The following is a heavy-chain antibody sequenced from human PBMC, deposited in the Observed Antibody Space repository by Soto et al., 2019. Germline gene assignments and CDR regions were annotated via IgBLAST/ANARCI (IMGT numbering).Heavy chain of an antibody. J-gene: IGHJ6*03. CDR2: ISSSSSVI. Sequence: EVQLVESGGGLVQPGGALRLSCATSGFILSDCAMNWVRQATGKGLEWVSYISSSSSVIDYADSVKGRFTVSRDNARNSLYLKMHSLRAEGTDVYYCARDLSWGSNWYYYMDVWGKGTTVTVSS. D-gene: IGHD7-27*01. CDR3: ARDLSWGSNWYYYMDV. CDR1: GFILSDCA. V-gene: IGHV3-48*01.